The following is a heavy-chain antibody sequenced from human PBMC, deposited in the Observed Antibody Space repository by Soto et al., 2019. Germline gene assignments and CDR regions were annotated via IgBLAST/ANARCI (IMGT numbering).Heavy chain of an antibody. V-gene: IGHV6-1*01. CDR1: GGSISSYY. D-gene: IGHD5-18*01. Sequence: SETLSLTCTVSGGSISSYYWSWIRQSPSRGLEWLGRTYYRSKWYNDYAVSVKSRITINPDTSKNQFSLQLNSVTPEDTAVYYCARDRGYSYEDYYYGMDVWGQGTTVTVSS. J-gene: IGHJ6*02. CDR2: TYYRSKWYN. CDR3: ARDRGYSYEDYYYGMDV.